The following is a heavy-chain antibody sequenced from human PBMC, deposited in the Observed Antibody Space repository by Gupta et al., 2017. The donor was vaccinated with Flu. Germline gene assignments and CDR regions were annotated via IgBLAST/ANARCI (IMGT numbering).Heavy chain of an antibody. CDR1: SSYR. J-gene: IGHJ4*02. CDR3: ATVFEY. Sequence: SSYRMRWVPQDPGKGVVVGSRVDNDGSSTSYADSVKGRFTISRDNAKNTRYLQMNSLRAEDTAVYYCATVFEYWGQGTLVTVSS. V-gene: IGHV3-74*01. D-gene: IGHD2-21*02. CDR2: VDNDGSST.